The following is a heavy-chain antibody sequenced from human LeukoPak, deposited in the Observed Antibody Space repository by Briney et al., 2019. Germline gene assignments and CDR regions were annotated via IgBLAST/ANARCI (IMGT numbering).Heavy chain of an antibody. D-gene: IGHD3-22*01. J-gene: IGHJ4*02. CDR2: ISWNSGSI. V-gene: IGHV3-9*01. CDR3: ARADGYYDSSGYLYYFDY. Sequence: PGGSLRLSCAASGFTFDDYAMHWVRQAPGKGLEWVSGISWNSGSIGYADSVKGRFTISRENAKNSLYLQMNSLRAGDTAVYYCARADGYYDSSGYLYYFDYWGQGTLVTVSS. CDR1: GFTFDDYA.